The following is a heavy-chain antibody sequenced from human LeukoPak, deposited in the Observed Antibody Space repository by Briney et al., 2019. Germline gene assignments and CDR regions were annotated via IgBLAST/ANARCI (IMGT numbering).Heavy chain of an antibody. V-gene: IGHV3-48*04. Sequence: GGSLRLSCETSRVIFSSLSLNWVRQPPGKGPEWLSYISASSRTTYYADSVKGRFIVSRDNAKNSLFLQMDSLRADDTALYYCASQSSGSSTRDPDFWGQGTVVTVSS. CDR1: RVIFSSLS. D-gene: IGHD1-26*01. CDR3: ASQSSGSSTRDPDF. CDR2: ISASSRTT. J-gene: IGHJ4*02.